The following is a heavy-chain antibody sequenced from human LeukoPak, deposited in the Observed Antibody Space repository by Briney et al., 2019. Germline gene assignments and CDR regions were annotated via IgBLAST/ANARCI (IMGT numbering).Heavy chain of an antibody. CDR3: ANGGMVRGLNWFDP. CDR2: ISGSGGST. Sequence: GGSLRLSCAASGFTFSSYAMSWVRQAPGKGLEWVSAISGSGGSTYHADSVKGRFTISRDNSKNTLYLQMNSLRAEDTAVYYCANGGMVRGLNWFDPWGQGTLVTVSS. J-gene: IGHJ5*02. CDR1: GFTFSSYA. D-gene: IGHD3-10*01. V-gene: IGHV3-23*01.